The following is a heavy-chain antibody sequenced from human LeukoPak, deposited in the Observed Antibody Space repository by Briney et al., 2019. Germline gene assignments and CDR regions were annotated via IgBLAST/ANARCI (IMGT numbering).Heavy chain of an antibody. CDR1: GFTFSSYA. J-gene: IGHJ4*02. CDR2: ISSSSSFR. CDR3: ARESSGYFY. V-gene: IGHV3-21*01. Sequence: GGSLRLSCAASGFTFSSYAMSWVRQAPGKGLEWVSSISSSSSFRYYADSVKGRFTISRDNAKNSLYLQMNSLRAEDTAVYYCARESSGYFYWGQGTLVTVSS. D-gene: IGHD3-22*01.